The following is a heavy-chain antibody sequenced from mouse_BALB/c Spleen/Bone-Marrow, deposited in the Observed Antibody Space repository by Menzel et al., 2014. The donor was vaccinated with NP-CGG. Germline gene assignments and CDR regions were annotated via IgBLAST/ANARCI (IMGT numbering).Heavy chain of an antibody. CDR2: INPSTGYA. Sequence: QVQLKQSGPELAKPGASVKMSCKASGYTFTDTWIHWIKQRPGQGLEWIGYINPSTGYAEYNQNFKDKATLTVDKSSSTTYMQLSSLTSEASAVYYCARDYWGQGTTLTVSS. CDR1: GYTFTDTW. CDR3: ARDY. V-gene: IGHV1-7*01. J-gene: IGHJ2*01.